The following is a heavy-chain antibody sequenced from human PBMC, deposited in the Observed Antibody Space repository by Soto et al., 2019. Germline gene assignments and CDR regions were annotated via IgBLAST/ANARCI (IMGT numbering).Heavy chain of an antibody. CDR1: GFSLTTSGVG. Sequence: QITLNESGPTVVRPTETLTLTCRFSGFSLTTSGVGVGWIRQSPGKAPEWLAFIYWDDDKRYRASLKSRLTITKDTSKNQVVLTVSDLDPTDTATYYCAHRVLRTVFGLVTTTAIYFDFWGQGTPVAVSS. D-gene: IGHD3-3*01. CDR3: AHRVLRTVFGLVTTTAIYFDF. V-gene: IGHV2-5*02. J-gene: IGHJ4*02. CDR2: IYWDDDK.